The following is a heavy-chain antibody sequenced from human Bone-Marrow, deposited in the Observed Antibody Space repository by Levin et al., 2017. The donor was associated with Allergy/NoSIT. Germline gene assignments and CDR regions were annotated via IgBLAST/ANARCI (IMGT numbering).Heavy chain of an antibody. CDR3: ARFDCSGGSCRHNWFDP. D-gene: IGHD2-15*01. V-gene: IGHV5-51*01. CDR2: IYPGDSDT. Sequence: GASVKVSCKGSGYSFTSYWIGWVRQMPGKGLEWMGIIYPGDSDTRYSPSFQGQVTISADKSISTAYLQWSSLKASDTAMYYCARFDCSGGSCRHNWFDPWGQGTLVTVSS. J-gene: IGHJ5*02. CDR1: GYSFTSYW.